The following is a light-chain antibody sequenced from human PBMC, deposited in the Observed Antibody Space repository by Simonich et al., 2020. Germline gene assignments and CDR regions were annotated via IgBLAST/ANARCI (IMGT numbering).Light chain of an antibody. Sequence: EIVLTQSPATLSLSPGERATLSCRASHSVSRYLAWYQQKPGQAPRLLIYGASPRATGIPARFSGSGSGTEFTLTISSMQSEDFAVYYCQQYNNWPLFGPGTKVDIK. CDR1: HSVSRY. CDR3: QQYNNWPL. CDR2: GAS. V-gene: IGKV3-15*01. J-gene: IGKJ3*01.